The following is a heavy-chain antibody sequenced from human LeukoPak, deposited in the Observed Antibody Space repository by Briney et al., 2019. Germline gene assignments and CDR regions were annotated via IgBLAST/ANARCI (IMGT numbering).Heavy chain of an antibody. CDR2: IYYSGST. CDR1: GGSISSGDYY. J-gene: IGHJ4*02. D-gene: IGHD1-26*01. V-gene: IGHV4-30-4*08. Sequence: SQTLSLTCTLSGGSISSGDYYWSWIRQPPGKGLEWIGYIYYSGSTYYNPSLKSRVTISVDTSKNQFSLKLSSVTAADTAVYYCARESPSIVGATGIHFDYWGQGTLVTVSS. CDR3: ARESPSIVGATGIHFDY.